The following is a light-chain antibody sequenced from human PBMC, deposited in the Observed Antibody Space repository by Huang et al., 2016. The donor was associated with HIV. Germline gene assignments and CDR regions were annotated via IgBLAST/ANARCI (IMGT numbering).Light chain of an antibody. CDR2: HVS. CDR3: QQYNSWPPYT. V-gene: IGKV3-15*01. CDR1: QSVSTN. Sequence: EIVMTQSPATLSVSPGERATLSCRARQSVSTNLAWYQQKPGQAPRLLIYHVSTRATGIPARFSGSGSGSGTEFTLTISSLQSEDFAVYYCQQYNSWPPYTFGQGTKLEIK. J-gene: IGKJ2*01.